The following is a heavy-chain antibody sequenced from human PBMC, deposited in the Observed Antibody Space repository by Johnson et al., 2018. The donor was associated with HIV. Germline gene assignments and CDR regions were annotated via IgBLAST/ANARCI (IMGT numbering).Heavy chain of an antibody. CDR3: ARGGIIHDAFDI. CDR1: GFTFSSYT. J-gene: IGHJ3*02. D-gene: IGHD1-1*01. CDR2: ISYDGSNK. V-gene: IGHV3-30*04. Sequence: VQLVESGGGVVQPGRSLRLSCVASGFTFSSYTMHWVRQAPGKGLEWVAVISYDGSNKYFADSVKGRFTISRDNSKNTLYLQMSGLRAEDTAVYYCARGGIIHDAFDIWGQGTMVTVSS.